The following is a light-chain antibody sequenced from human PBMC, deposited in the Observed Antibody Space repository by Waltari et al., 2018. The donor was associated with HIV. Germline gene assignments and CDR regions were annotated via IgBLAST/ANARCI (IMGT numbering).Light chain of an antibody. CDR1: QGLSNW. CDR2: GVS. Sequence: DTLMTQSPSSVSASVGDRVTIPCRASQGLSNWFAWFQQRPGKAPKLLIYGVSTLQSGVPPRFSGSGSGTDFTLTINSLQPEDSATYYCQQSNRFPLTFGGGTKVEVK. J-gene: IGKJ4*01. V-gene: IGKV1-12*01. CDR3: QQSNRFPLT.